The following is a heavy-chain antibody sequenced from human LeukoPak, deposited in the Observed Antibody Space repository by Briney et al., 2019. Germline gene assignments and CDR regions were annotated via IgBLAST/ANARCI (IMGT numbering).Heavy chain of an antibody. CDR2: MNPNSGNT. CDR1: GYTFTTYD. J-gene: IGHJ4*02. V-gene: IGHV1-8*01. Sequence: GASVKVSCKASGYTFTTYDINWVRQAAGQGLEWMGWMNPNSGNTGYAQKFQGRVTMTRNTSMSTAYMELSSLRSEDAAVYYCARANYYGSGKKDLDYWGQGTLVTVSS. CDR3: ARANYYGSGKKDLDY. D-gene: IGHD3-10*01.